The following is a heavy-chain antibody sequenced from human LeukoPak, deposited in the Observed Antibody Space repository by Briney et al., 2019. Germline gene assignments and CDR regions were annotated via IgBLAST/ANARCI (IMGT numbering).Heavy chain of an antibody. CDR1: GFTFSDYY. CDR3: ARDRVVRTQLWTTDY. V-gene: IGHV3-11*04. J-gene: IGHJ4*02. Sequence: PGGSLRLSCAASGFTFSDYYMSWIRQAPGKGLEGVSYISSSGSTIYYADSVKGRFTISRDNAKNSLYLQMNSLRAEDTAVYYCARDRVVRTQLWTTDYWGQGTLVTVSS. CDR2: ISSSGSTI. D-gene: IGHD5-18*01.